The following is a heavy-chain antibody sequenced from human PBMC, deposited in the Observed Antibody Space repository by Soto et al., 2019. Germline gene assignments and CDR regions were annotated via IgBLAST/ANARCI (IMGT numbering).Heavy chain of an antibody. CDR3: ARGLSGDKVDS. V-gene: IGHV4-30-4*01. CDR1: GGSISSGDYY. Sequence: QVQLQESGPGLVKPSQTLSLTCTIAGGSISSGDYYWSWIRQPPGKGLEWIGHIYDSGSTYNNPSLNSPVTISIDPSENQFSLNLRSVTAADTAVYYCARGLSGDKVDSWGQGTLVTVSS. CDR2: IYDSGST. D-gene: IGHD1-1*01. J-gene: IGHJ4*02.